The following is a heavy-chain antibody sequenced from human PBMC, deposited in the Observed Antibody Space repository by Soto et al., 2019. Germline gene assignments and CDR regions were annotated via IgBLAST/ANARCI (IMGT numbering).Heavy chain of an antibody. CDR2: ISYDGSNK. CDR1: GFTFSSYA. CDR3: ARDEAAAGILLFDY. V-gene: IGHV3-30-3*01. Sequence: GGSLRLSCAASGFTFSSYAMHWVRQAPGKGLEWVAVISYDGSNKYYADSVKGRFTISRDNSKNTLYLQMNSLRAEDTAVYYCARDEAAAGILLFDYWGQGTLVTVSS. D-gene: IGHD6-13*01. J-gene: IGHJ4*02.